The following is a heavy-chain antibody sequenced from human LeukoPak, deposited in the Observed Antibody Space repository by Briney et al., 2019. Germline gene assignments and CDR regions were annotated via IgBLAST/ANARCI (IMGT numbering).Heavy chain of an antibody. CDR1: GGSISSGAYS. Sequence: PSETLSLTCAVSGGSISSGAYSWIWVRQPPGKGLEWIGHIFHTGSTFYNPSLKSRVTISLDRSKNQFSLQLTSVTAADTAVYYCASGERRGYSGYQPFDYWGQGTLVTVSS. D-gene: IGHD5-12*01. V-gene: IGHV4-30-2*01. CDR2: IFHTGST. CDR3: ASGERRGYSGYQPFDY. J-gene: IGHJ4*02.